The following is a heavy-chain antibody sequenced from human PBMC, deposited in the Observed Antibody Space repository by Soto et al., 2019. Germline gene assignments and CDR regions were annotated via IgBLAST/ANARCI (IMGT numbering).Heavy chain of an antibody. Sequence: SETLSLTCTVSGGSVSSSSYSWSWIRQSPGKGLEWIGFIYYGGSTNYNPSLKSRVTISVDTPKNQFSLKLGSVTAADTAVYYGARGWGSGMDFWGQGTLVTVSS. V-gene: IGHV4-61*01. J-gene: IGHJ4*02. CDR3: ARGWGSGMDF. CDR2: IYYGGST. CDR1: GGSVSSSSYS. D-gene: IGHD3-10*01.